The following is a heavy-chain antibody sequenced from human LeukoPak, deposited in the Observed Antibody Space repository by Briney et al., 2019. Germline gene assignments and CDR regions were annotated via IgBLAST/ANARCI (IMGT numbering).Heavy chain of an antibody. D-gene: IGHD2-2*01. CDR2: ISGSGGST. Sequence: GGALRLSCAASGFTFCSYAMSWVRQAPGKGVGWVSAISGSGGSTYYADSVKGRFTISRDNSKNTLYLQMNSLRAEDTAVYYCAKDSCSSTSCPVDYWGQGVLVTVSS. CDR3: AKDSCSSTSCPVDY. J-gene: IGHJ4*02. CDR1: GFTFCSYA. V-gene: IGHV3-23*01.